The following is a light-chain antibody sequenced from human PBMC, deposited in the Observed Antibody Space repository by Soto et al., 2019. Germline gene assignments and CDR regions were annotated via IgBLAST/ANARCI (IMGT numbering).Light chain of an antibody. CDR3: QKCGVAPFT. V-gene: IGKV1-27*01. CDR2: AAS. J-gene: IGKJ4*01. Sequence: DNQITQAASSLTATVGDRVTITCRASQGISNYLAWYQQKPGTVPKLLIYAASTLQSGVPSRFSGSGSGTDFTLTISSLQPEDVATYYCQKCGVAPFTVGGGTKVDIK. CDR1: QGISNY.